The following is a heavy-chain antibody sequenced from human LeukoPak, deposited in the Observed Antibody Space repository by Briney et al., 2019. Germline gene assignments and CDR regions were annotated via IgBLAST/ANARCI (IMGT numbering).Heavy chain of an antibody. V-gene: IGHV3-7*03. Sequence: ETLSLTCAVYGGSFSGYYWSWVRQAPGKGLEWVANIKQDGSEKYYVDSVKGRFTISRDNAKNSLYLQMNSLRAEDTAVYYCAKAIIWGAAVAGSGFDPWGQGTLVTVSS. CDR1: GGSFSGYY. CDR2: IKQDGSEK. CDR3: AKAIIWGAAVAGSGFDP. D-gene: IGHD6-19*01. J-gene: IGHJ5*02.